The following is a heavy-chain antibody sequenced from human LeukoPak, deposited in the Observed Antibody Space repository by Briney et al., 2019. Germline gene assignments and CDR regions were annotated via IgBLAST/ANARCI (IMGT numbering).Heavy chain of an antibody. Sequence: GVSVKVSCKASGYTFTSYGISWVRQAPGQGLEWMGWISAYNGNTNYAQKLQGRVTMTTDTSTSTAYMELRSLRSDDTAVYYCARDYQTVTTPRSGWFEPWGQGTLVTVSS. CDR3: ARDYQTVTTPRSGWFEP. CDR2: ISAYNGNT. D-gene: IGHD4-17*01. V-gene: IGHV1-18*01. CDR1: GYTFTSYG. J-gene: IGHJ5*02.